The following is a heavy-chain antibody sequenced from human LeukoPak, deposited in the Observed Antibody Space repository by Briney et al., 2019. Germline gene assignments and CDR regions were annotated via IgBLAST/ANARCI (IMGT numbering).Heavy chain of an antibody. CDR1: GFTFSTYS. J-gene: IGHJ4*02. Sequence: GGSLRLSCAASGFTFSTYSMNWVRQAPGKGLEWVSSISGSSIYIYYADSVKGRFTISRDNAKNSLYLQMNSLRAEDTAVYYCARDPPYYDSSGYYYDYWGQGTLVTVSS. CDR3: ARDPPYYDSSGYYYDY. CDR2: ISGSSIYI. D-gene: IGHD3-22*01. V-gene: IGHV3-21*01.